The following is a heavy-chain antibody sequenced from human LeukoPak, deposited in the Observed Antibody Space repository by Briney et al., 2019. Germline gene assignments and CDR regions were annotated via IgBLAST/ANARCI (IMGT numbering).Heavy chain of an antibody. CDR3: ARDLPNNWNYVGDY. CDR1: GYTFTGYY. J-gene: IGHJ4*02. CDR2: INPNIGGT. Sequence: ASVKVSCKASGYTFTGYYMHWVRQAPGQGLEWMGWINPNIGGTNYAQKFQGRVTMTRDTSISTAYMELSSLRSDDTAVYFCARDLPNNWNYVGDYWGQGTLVTVSS. V-gene: IGHV1-2*02. D-gene: IGHD1-7*01.